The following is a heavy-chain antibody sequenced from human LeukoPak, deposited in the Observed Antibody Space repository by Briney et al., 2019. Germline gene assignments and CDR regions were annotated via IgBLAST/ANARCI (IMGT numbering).Heavy chain of an antibody. D-gene: IGHD5-18*01. CDR2: IYPGDSDT. Sequence: GESLKISCKGSGYSFNTYWIGWVRQMPGKGLEWMGIIYPGDSDTRYNPSFQGQVTISADKSNSTAYLQWSSLKASATALYYWTRSGAVTLYQYMDVGGTGTTVSVSS. V-gene: IGHV5-51*01. J-gene: IGHJ6*03. CDR3: TRSGAVTLYQYMDV. CDR1: GYSFNTYW.